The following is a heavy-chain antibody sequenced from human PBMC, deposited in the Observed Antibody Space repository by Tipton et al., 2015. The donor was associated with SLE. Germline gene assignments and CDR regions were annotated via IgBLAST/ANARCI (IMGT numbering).Heavy chain of an antibody. D-gene: IGHD3-22*01. Sequence: TLSLTCTVSGGSISSSSYYWGWSRQPPGKGLEWIGSIYYSGSTYYNPSLKSRVTISVDTSKNQFSLKLSSVTAADTAVYYCARVDSSGYYLWYFDLWGRGTLVTVSS. CDR3: ARVDSSGYYLWYFDL. CDR1: GGSISSSSYY. J-gene: IGHJ2*01. CDR2: IYYSGST. V-gene: IGHV4-39*07.